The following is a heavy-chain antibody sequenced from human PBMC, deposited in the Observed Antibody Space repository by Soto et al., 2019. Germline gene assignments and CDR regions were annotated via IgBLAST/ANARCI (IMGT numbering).Heavy chain of an antibody. J-gene: IGHJ4*02. CDR1: GFTFSSYA. V-gene: IGHV3-30-3*01. CDR3: ARSGGYSSPPGY. CDR2: ISYDGSNK. Sequence: QVQLVESGGGVVQPGRSLRLSCAASGFTFSSYALHWVRQAPGKGLEWVAVISYDGSNKYYADSVKGRFTISRDNSKNTLYLQMNSLRAEDTAVYYCARSGGYSSPPGYWGQGTLVTVSS. D-gene: IGHD6-13*01.